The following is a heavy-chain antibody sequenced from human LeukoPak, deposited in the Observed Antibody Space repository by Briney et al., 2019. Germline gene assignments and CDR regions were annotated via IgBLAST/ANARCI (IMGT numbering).Heavy chain of an antibody. J-gene: IGHJ6*04. V-gene: IGHV4-59*01. CDR3: ARDAGADSSGWYPTDV. D-gene: IGHD6-19*01. CDR2: IYYSGST. Sequence: PSETLSLTCTVSGGSISSYYWSWIRQPPGKGLEWIGYIYYSGSTNYNPSLKSRVTISVDTSKNQFSLKLSSVTAADTAVYYCARDAGADSSGWYPTDVWGKGTTVTVSS. CDR1: GGSISSYY.